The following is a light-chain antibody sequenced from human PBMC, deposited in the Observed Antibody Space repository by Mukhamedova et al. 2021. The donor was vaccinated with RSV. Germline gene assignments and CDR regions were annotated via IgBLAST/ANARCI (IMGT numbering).Light chain of an antibody. J-gene: IGKJ1*01. CDR3: QQYKNYWT. CDR1: DSISPW. CDR2: MAS. V-gene: IGKV1-5*03. Sequence: TWGASDSISPWLAWYQQKPGKAPKLLIYMASSLESAAPSRFSGSESGTEFTLTINNLQPDDIATHYCQQYKNYWTFGQGTKVEIK.